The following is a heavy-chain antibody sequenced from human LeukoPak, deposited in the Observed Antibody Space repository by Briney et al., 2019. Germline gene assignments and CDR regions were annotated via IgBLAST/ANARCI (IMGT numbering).Heavy chain of an antibody. CDR2: ISASGGST. CDR3: AKVGVPFDS. D-gene: IGHD2-8*01. V-gene: IGHV3-23*01. CDR1: GFTFSSYA. Sequence: PGGSLRLSCAASGFTFSSYAMSWVRQAPGKGLEWVSAISASGGSTYYADSVKGRFTISRDNPKNTLYLQMNSLRAEDTAVYYWAKVGVPFDSWGQGTLVTVSS. J-gene: IGHJ4*02.